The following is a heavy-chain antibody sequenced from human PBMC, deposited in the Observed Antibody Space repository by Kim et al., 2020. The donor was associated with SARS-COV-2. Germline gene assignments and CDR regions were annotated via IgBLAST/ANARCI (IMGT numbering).Heavy chain of an antibody. D-gene: IGHD1-7*01. CDR3: ARNGRNNWNFWFDP. V-gene: IGHV4-38-2*02. CDR2: IYHSGST. J-gene: IGHJ5*02. CDR1: GSSISSGYY. Sequence: SETLSLTCTVSGSSISSGYYWGWIRQPPGKGLEWIGSIYHSGSTYYNPSLKSRVTISVDTSKNQFSLKLSSVTAADTAVYYCARNGRNNWNFWFDPWGQGTLVTVSS.